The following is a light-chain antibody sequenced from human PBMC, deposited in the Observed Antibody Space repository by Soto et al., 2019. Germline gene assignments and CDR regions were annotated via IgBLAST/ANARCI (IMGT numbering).Light chain of an antibody. CDR2: EVS. Sequence: QSALTQPPSASVSPGQSVTFSCTGTSSDVGGYNYVSWYQQHPGKAPKLMIYEVSKRPSGVPDRFSGSKSGNAASLTVSGLQAEDEADYYCSSYAGSNTYVFGTGTKVTVL. J-gene: IGLJ1*01. CDR3: SSYAGSNTYV. V-gene: IGLV2-8*01. CDR1: SSDVGGYNY.